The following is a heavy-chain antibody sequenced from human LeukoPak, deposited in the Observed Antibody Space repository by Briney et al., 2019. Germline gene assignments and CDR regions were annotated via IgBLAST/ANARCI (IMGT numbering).Heavy chain of an antibody. J-gene: IGHJ5*02. CDR2: IYRSGST. CDR1: GYSISSGYY. CDR3: ARVASVTFGGVIVIPNWFDP. V-gene: IGHV4-38-2*02. D-gene: IGHD3-16*02. Sequence: PSETLSLTCTVSGYSISSGYYWGWIRQPPGKGLEWIGSIYRSGSTYYNPSLKSRVTISVDTSKNQFSLKLSSVTAADTAVYYCARVASVTFGGVIVIPNWFDPWGQGTLVTVSS.